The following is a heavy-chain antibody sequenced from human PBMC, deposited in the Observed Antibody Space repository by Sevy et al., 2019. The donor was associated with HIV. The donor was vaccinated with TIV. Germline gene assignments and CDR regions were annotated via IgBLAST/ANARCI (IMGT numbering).Heavy chain of an antibody. J-gene: IGHJ4*02. D-gene: IGHD2-15*01. CDR1: GFTFSNYG. CDR2: IRYDGSNT. V-gene: IGHV3-30*02. CDR3: AKYLGGYSYS. Sequence: GGSLRLSCVASGFTFSNYGMHWVRQAPGKGLEWVSFIRYDGSNTYYADSVNDRFTISRDNSKNTVYLQMNSLRVEDTAMYYCAKYLGGYSYSWGQGTPVTVSS.